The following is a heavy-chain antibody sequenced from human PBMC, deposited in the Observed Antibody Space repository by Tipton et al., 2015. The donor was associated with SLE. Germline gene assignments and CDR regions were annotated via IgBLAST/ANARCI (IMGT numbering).Heavy chain of an antibody. Sequence: TLSLTCTVSGASSSGQSWTWIRQSPGKGLEWIGYISYGGDTNYNPSLKSRVTISVDTAKNQFSLKQTSVTAADTAVYYCARGMVTWRGAIVGVDVWGQGTTVNVSS. CDR3: ARGMVTWRGAIVGVDV. V-gene: IGHV4-59*08. J-gene: IGHJ6*02. CDR2: ISYGGDT. CDR1: GASSSGQS. D-gene: IGHD3-16*02.